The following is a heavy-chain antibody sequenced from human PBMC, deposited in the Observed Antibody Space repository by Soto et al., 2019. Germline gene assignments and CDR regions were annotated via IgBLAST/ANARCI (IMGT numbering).Heavy chain of an antibody. CDR3: ATRMTLVA. J-gene: IGHJ4*02. CDR1: ESSFTTYW. Sequence: GESLKISCQVSESSFTTYWINWVRQVPGKGLEWLGRIDPDDSQTNYSPSFRGHVTISADKSVNTAYLQWDSLKVSDTAMYHCATRMTLVAWGQGTLVTVSS. D-gene: IGHD2-15*01. V-gene: IGHV5-10-1*01. CDR2: IDPDDSQT.